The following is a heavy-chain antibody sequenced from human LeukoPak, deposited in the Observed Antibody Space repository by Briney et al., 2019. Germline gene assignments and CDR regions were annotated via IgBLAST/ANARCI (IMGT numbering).Heavy chain of an antibody. CDR1: GYTLTELS. D-gene: IGHD3-9*01. V-gene: IGHV1-24*01. J-gene: IGHJ4*02. CDR3: ATGDVLRYLDWFSN. Sequence: ASVKVSCKVSGYTLTELSMHWVRQAPGKGLEWMGGFDPEDGETIYAQKFQGRVTMTEDTSTDTAYMELSSLRSEDTAVYYCATGDVLRYLDWFSNWGQGTLVTVSS. CDR2: FDPEDGET.